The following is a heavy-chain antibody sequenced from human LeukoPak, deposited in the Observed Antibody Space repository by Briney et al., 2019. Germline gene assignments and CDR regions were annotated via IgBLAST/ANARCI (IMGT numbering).Heavy chain of an antibody. CDR3: AKKGPAVDIDTNYYFDY. CDR2: ISYDGSNK. V-gene: IGHV3-30*18. CDR1: GFTFSSYG. Sequence: GGSLRLSCAASGFTFSSYGMHWLRQAPGKGLEGVAVISYDGSNKYYADSVKGRFTISRDNSKNTLYLQMNSLRAEDTAVYYCAKKGPAVDIDTNYYFDYWGQGTLVTVSS. D-gene: IGHD5-12*01. J-gene: IGHJ4*02.